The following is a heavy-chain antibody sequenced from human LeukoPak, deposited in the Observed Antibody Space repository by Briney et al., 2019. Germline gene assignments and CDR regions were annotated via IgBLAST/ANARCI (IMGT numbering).Heavy chain of an antibody. V-gene: IGHV3-21*01. J-gene: IGHJ5*02. CDR2: ISSSSSYI. D-gene: IGHD1-1*01. CDR1: GFTFSGYP. CDR3: ARGNGGHWSWFDP. Sequence: GKSLRLSCAASGFTFSGYPVHWVRQAPGKGLEWVSSISSSSSYIYYADSVKGRFTISRDNAKNSLYLQMNSLRAEDTAVYYCARGNGGHWSWFDPWGQGTLVTVSS.